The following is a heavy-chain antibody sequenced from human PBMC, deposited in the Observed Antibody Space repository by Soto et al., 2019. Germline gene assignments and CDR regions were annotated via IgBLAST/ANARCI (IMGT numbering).Heavy chain of an antibody. CDR3: AKWGYSYGGRFQH. CDR1: GFTFSSYA. D-gene: IGHD5-18*01. J-gene: IGHJ1*01. Sequence: LRLSCAASGFTFSSYAMSWVRRAPGKGLEWVSAISGSGGSTYYADSVKGRFTISRDNSKNTLYLQMNSLRAEDTAVYYCAKWGYSYGGRFQHWGQGTLVTVSS. V-gene: IGHV3-23*01. CDR2: ISGSGGST.